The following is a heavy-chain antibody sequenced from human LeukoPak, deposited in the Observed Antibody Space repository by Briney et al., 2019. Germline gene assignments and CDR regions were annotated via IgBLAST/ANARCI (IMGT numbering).Heavy chain of an antibody. V-gene: IGHV4-59*01. CDR1: GGSLSSYY. CDR2: IYYSGST. D-gene: IGHD2-2*01. J-gene: IGHJ3*02. CDR3: ARLMYCSSTSCYDDAFDI. Sequence: SETLSLTCTVSGGSLSSYYWSWIRQPPGKGLEWIGYIYYSGSTNYNPSLKSRVTISVDTSKKQFSLKLSSVTAADTAVYYCARLMYCSSTSCYDDAFDIWGQGTMVTVSS.